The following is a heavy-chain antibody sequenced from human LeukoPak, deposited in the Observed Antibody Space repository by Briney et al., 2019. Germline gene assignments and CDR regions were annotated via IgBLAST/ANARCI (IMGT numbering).Heavy chain of an antibody. D-gene: IGHD6-13*01. Sequence: SQTLSLTCAISGDSVSSNSAAWNWIRRSPSRGLEWLVRTYYRSKWYNDYAVSVKSRITINPDTSKNQFSLQLNSVTPEDTAVYYCTRAGHYTSTWYFDYWGQGTLVTVSS. V-gene: IGHV6-1*01. CDR1: GDSVSSNSAA. CDR2: TYYRSKWYN. CDR3: TRAGHYTSTWYFDY. J-gene: IGHJ4*02.